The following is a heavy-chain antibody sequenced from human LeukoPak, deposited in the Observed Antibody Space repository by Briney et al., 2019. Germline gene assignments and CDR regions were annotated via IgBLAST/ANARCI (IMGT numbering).Heavy chain of an antibody. D-gene: IGHD3-3*01. CDR3: AKPYDFWSGYHFDY. J-gene: IGHJ4*02. Sequence: ASVNVSFKASGYTFTGYYMHWVRQAPGQGLEWMGWINPNSGGTNYAQKFQGRVTMTRDTSISTAYMELSRLRSDDTAVYYCAKPYDFWSGYHFDYWGQGTLVTVSS. CDR1: GYTFTGYY. CDR2: INPNSGGT. V-gene: IGHV1-2*02.